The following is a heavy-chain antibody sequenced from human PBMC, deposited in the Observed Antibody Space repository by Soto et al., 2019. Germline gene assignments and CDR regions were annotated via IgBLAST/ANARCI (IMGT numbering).Heavy chain of an antibody. CDR1: GFFFRDFG. CDR3: AIAVAGKWHPFDY. V-gene: IGHV3-33*01. Sequence: QVQLVESGGGVVQPGGSLRLSCVASGFFFRDFGMHWVRQAPGKGLEWVSVIWYDGSNTYQGESVKGRFTMSSDISKTTLNLQMDRLSPEDTAVYYCAIAVAGKWHPFDYWGHGTLVTVSS. J-gene: IGHJ4*01. CDR2: IWYDGSNT. D-gene: IGHD6-19*01.